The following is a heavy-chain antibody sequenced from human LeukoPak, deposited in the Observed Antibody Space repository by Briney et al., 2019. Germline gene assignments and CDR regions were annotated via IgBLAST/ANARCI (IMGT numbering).Heavy chain of an antibody. D-gene: IGHD6-19*01. J-gene: IGHJ4*02. CDR2: INHNGNVN. V-gene: IGHV3-7*03. Sequence: GGSLRLSCAASGFTFSSYWMNWARQAPGKGLEWVASINHNGNVNYYVDSVKGRFTIPRDNAKNSLYLQMSNLRAEDTAVYYCARVFSSSGAMGTDYWGQGTLVTVSS. CDR1: GFTFSSYW. CDR3: ARVFSSSGAMGTDY.